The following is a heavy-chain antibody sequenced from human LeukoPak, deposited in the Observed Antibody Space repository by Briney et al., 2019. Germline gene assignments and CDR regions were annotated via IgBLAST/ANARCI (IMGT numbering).Heavy chain of an antibody. J-gene: IGHJ4*02. CDR2: ISWNSSSI. Sequence: PLRLSCAASGFTFDDYAMHWLRHAPGKGLEGVTGISWNSSSIGYADSVKGRFTISRDNAKNSLYLQMNSLRAEDTALYYCAKDIEDTAMGSHFDYWGQGTLVTVSS. D-gene: IGHD5-18*01. CDR3: AKDIEDTAMGSHFDY. CDR1: GFTFDDYA. V-gene: IGHV3-9*01.